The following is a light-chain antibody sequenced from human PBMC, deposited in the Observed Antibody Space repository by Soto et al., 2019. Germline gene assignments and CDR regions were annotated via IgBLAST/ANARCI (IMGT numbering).Light chain of an antibody. V-gene: IGKV1-39*01. Sequence: IQMTQSPSSLSASIGDRVTITCRASQSISSYVNWYQQKSGQAPKLLIYAASSLRSGVPSRFSGTGSGTDFTLTITSLQPEDFASYHCQQSYSTPPTFGQGTKVDIK. CDR1: QSISSY. J-gene: IGKJ2*01. CDR2: AAS. CDR3: QQSYSTPPT.